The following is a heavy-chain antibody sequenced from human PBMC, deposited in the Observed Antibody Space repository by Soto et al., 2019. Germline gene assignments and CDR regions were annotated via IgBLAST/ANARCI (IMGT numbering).Heavy chain of an antibody. CDR3: ARGPDLLQWFGELLYYYYMDV. J-gene: IGHJ6*03. D-gene: IGHD3-10*01. CDR1: GFTFSSYG. CDR2: IWYDGSNK. V-gene: IGHV3-33*01. Sequence: QVQLVESGGGVVQPGRSLRLSCAASGFTFSSYGMHWVRQAPGKGLEWVAVIWYDGSNKYYADSVKGRFTISRDNSKNTLYLQMNILRAEDTAVYYCARGPDLLQWFGELLYYYYMDVWGKGTTVTVAS.